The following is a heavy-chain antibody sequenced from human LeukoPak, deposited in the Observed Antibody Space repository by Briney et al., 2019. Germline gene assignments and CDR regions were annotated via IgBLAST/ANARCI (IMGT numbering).Heavy chain of an antibody. CDR2: IYSGGST. V-gene: IGHV3-53*01. CDR3: ARAPRLRYYDY. J-gene: IGHJ4*02. D-gene: IGHD3-9*01. CDR1: GFTVSSNY. Sequence: GGSLRLSCAASGFTVSSNYMSWVRQAPGKGLEWVSVIYSGGSTYYADSVKGRFTISRDNSQNTLYLQMNSLRAEDTAVYYCARAPRLRYYDYWGQGTLVTVSS.